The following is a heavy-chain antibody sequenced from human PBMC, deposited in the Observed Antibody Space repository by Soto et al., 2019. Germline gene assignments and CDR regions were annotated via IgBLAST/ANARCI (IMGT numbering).Heavy chain of an antibody. D-gene: IGHD5-18*01. CDR1: GGTFSSYA. V-gene: IGHV1-69*13. CDR2: IIPIFGTA. CDR3: ARGGYSYGYGHFDY. Sequence: SVKVSCKAPGGTFSSYAISWVRQAPGQGLEWMGGIIPIFGTANYAQKFQGRVTITADESTSTAYMELSSLRSEDTAVYYCARGGYSYGYGHFDYWGQGTLVTV. J-gene: IGHJ4*02.